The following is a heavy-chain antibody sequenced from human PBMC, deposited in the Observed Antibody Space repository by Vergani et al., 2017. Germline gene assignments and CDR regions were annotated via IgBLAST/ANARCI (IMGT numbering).Heavy chain of an antibody. CDR3: AKELVDWYFDL. V-gene: IGHV3-73*01. D-gene: IGHD2/OR15-2a*01. CDR1: GFTFSGSA. Sequence: EVQLVESGGGLVQPGGSLKLSCAASGFTFSGSAMHWVRQASGKGLEWVGRIRSKANSYATAYAASVKGRFTISRDNSKNTLYLQMNSLRAEDTAVYYCAKELVDWYFDLWGRGTLVTVSS. J-gene: IGHJ2*01. CDR2: IRSKANSYAT.